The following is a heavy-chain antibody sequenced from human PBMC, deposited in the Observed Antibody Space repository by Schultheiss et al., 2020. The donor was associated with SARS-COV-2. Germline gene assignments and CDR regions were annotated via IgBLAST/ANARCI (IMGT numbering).Heavy chain of an antibody. Sequence: LSLTCAVYGGSFSGYYWSWIRQPPGKGLEWVSYISSSSSYTNYADSVKGRFTISRDNAQKSLYLQVSSLRVEDTAVYYCARDGVGPYCSGGNCHYGMDVWGQGTTVTVSS. D-gene: IGHD2-15*01. CDR1: GGSFSGYY. CDR2: ISSSSSYT. V-gene: IGHV3-11*05. CDR3: ARDGVGPYCSGGNCHYGMDV. J-gene: IGHJ6*02.